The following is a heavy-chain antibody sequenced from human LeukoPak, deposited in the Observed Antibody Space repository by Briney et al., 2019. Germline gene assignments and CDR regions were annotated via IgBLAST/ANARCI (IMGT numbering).Heavy chain of an antibody. CDR1: GFTFRNYG. V-gene: IGHV3-30*18. D-gene: IGHD5-12*01. CDR2: ISDDGGDK. Sequence: GGSLRLSCAASGFTFRNYGMHWIRQAPGKGLEWVAVISDDGGDKHSADSVKGRFSISRDNSKSTVYLQMSSLRHEDTAVYYCAKEGFTGYDLNYWGQGTLVIVSS. CDR3: AKEGFTGYDLNY. J-gene: IGHJ4*02.